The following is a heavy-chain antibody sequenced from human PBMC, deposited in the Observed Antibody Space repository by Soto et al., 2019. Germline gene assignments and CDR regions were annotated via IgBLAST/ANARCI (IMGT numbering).Heavy chain of an antibody. CDR3: TSNRHGGTMVDYYMDV. CDR2: IRSKANSYAT. CDR1: GFTFSGSA. V-gene: IGHV3-73*01. D-gene: IGHD3-10*01. J-gene: IGHJ6*03. Sequence: GGSLRLSCAASGFTFSGSAMRWVRQASGKGLEWVGRIRSKANSYATAYAASVKGRFTISRDDSKNTAYLQMNSLKTEDTAVYYCTSNRHGGTMVDYYMDVWGKGTTVTVSS.